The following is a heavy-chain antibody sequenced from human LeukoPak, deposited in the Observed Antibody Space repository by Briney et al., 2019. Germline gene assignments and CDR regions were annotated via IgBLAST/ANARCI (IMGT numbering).Heavy chain of an antibody. CDR2: IRSKAYGGTT. V-gene: IGHV3-49*03. CDR1: GVSFSGNY. Sequence: LSLTCGVRGVSFSGNYWSWIRQSPGKGLEWIGFIRSKAYGGTTEYAASVKGRFTISRDDSKSIAYLQMNSLKTEDTAVYYCTRGYNWNYGYFDNWGQGTLVTVSS. J-gene: IGHJ4*02. CDR3: TRGYNWNYGYFDN. D-gene: IGHD1-7*01.